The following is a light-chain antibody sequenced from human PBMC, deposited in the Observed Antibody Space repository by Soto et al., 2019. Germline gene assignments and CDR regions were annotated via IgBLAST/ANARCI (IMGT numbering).Light chain of an antibody. CDR2: LGS. CDR3: MQAQQIPRT. V-gene: IGKV2-28*01. CDR1: RSLLQTNGDNY. Sequence: DIVMTQSPLSLPVTPGEPASISCRSSRSLLQTNGDNYLDWYVQKPGQSPQLLIYLGSNRASGVPDRFSGSGSGTYFTLRISRVEAEDVGVYYCMQAQQIPRTFGQGTKVDIK. J-gene: IGKJ1*01.